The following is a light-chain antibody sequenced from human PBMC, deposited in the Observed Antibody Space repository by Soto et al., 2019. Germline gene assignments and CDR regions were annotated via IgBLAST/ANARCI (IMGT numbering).Light chain of an antibody. CDR1: SSDVGGYNY. J-gene: IGLJ1*01. CDR3: SSYTSSSTYV. Sequence: QSVLTQPASVSGSPGQSITISCTGTSSDVGGYNYVSWYQQHPGKAPKLMIYDVTNRPSGVSNRFSGSNSGNTAPLTISGLQAEYEADYYCSSYTSSSTYVFGTGTKLTVL. V-gene: IGLV2-14*01. CDR2: DVT.